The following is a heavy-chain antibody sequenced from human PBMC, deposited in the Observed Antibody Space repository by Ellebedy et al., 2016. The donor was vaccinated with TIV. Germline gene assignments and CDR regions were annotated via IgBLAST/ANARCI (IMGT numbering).Heavy chain of an antibody. J-gene: IGHJ4*02. CDR1: GYTFTSYF. CDR2: ITPTSVTS. D-gene: IGHD3-22*01. V-gene: IGHV1-46*01. CDR3: ARGDNYFYDSSGYYYSY. Sequence: ASVQVSCKASGYTFTSYFLYWVRQTPGQGLEWMGMITPTSVTSTFAQKFQDRVTVTRDTSTSTVYMELSSLRSEDTAVYYCARGDNYFYDSSGYYYSYWGQGTLVTVSS.